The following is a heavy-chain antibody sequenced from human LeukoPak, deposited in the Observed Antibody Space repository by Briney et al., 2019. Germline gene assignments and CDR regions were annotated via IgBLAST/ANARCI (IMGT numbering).Heavy chain of an antibody. CDR2: ISSSSSYI. J-gene: IGHJ3*02. D-gene: IGHD1-26*01. CDR3: ARVPMVGATRGAFDI. CDR1: GFTFSSYS. Sequence: PGGSLRLSCAASGFTFSSYSMNWVRQAPGKGLEWVSSISSSSSYIYYADSEKGRFTISRDNAKNSLYLQMNSLRAEDTAVYYCARVPMVGATRGAFDIWGQGTMVTVSS. V-gene: IGHV3-21*01.